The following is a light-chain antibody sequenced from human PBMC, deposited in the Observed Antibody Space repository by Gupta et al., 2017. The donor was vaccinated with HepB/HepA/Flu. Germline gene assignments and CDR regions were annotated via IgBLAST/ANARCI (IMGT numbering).Light chain of an antibody. CDR1: SSDVGGYNY. J-gene: IGLJ1*01. Sequence: QSALTPPASVSGSPGQSLTLSCTGTSSDVGGYNYVSWYQQHPGKAPKLMIYDVSNRPSGVSNRFSGSKSGNTASLTISGLQAEDEADYYCSSYTSSSTHYVFGTGTKVTVL. V-gene: IGLV2-14*01. CDR3: SSYTSSSTHYV. CDR2: DVS.